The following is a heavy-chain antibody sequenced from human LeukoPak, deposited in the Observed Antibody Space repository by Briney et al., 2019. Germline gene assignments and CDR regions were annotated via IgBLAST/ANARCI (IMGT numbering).Heavy chain of an antibody. D-gene: IGHD6-19*01. V-gene: IGHV1-69*01. CDR3: ASSGYSSGLTYYYYYGMDV. Sequence: SVKVSCKASGGTFSSYAISWVRQAPGQGLEWMGGIIPIFGTANYAQKFQGRVTITADESTSTAYMELSSLRSEDTAVYYCASSGYSSGLTYYYYYGMDVWGQGTTVTVSS. CDR2: IIPIFGTA. J-gene: IGHJ6*02. CDR1: GGTFSSYA.